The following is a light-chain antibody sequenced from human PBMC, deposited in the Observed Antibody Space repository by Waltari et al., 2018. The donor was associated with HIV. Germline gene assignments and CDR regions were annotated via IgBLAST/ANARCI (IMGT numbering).Light chain of an antibody. V-gene: IGKV3-20*01. CDR3: QQYGSLPYT. CDR1: QTVNSHH. Sequence: EIVLTQSPGTLSLSPGATATLSCRASQTVNSHHLAWYQQRPGQAPRLLIYGTSTRVSVIPDRFSGSGSGTDFTLTISRLESEDFAVYSCQQYGSLPYTFGQGTKLEI. J-gene: IGKJ2*01. CDR2: GTS.